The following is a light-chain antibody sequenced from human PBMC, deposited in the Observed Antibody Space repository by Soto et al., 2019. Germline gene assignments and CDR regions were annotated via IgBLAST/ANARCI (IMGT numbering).Light chain of an antibody. CDR3: HQYNNWPPLT. Sequence: EVVMTQSPATLSVSPGDRVTLSCRASQSVGSKLAWYQQKPGQGPRLLIYDASSRATGIPVRFSGGGSGTEFTLTITSLQSEDFAVYYCHQYNNWPPLTFGGGTKVEIK. CDR1: QSVGSK. J-gene: IGKJ4*01. V-gene: IGKV3-15*01. CDR2: DAS.